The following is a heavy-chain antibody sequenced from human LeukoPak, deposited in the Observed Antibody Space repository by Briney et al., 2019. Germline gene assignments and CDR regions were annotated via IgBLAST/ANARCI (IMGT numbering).Heavy chain of an antibody. Sequence: GASVKVSCKASGYTFPSYFMHWVRQAPGQGLEWMGIINPTGGSTTYAQKFQGRVTMTRDTSTSTAYMELSRLRSDDTAVYYCARDILRSTGGDYWGQGTLVTVSS. V-gene: IGHV1-46*01. CDR3: ARDILRSTGGDY. CDR2: INPTGGST. CDR1: GYTFPSYF. J-gene: IGHJ4*02. D-gene: IGHD4-17*01.